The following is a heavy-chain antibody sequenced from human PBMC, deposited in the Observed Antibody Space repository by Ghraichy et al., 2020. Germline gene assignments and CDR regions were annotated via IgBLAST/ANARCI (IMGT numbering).Heavy chain of an antibody. CDR3: ARGPADFWSGYSHYHYYMDV. CDR2: IDHSAST. D-gene: IGHD3-3*01. V-gene: IGHV4-34*01. CDR1: GGSFSNYY. Sequence: SETLSLTCAVYGGSFSNYYWSWIRQPPGRGLEWIGEIDHSASTNYSPSLKSRVTMSVDTSKNQFSLKLSSVTAADTAVYYCARGPADFWSGYSHYHYYMDVCGKGTTVIVSS. J-gene: IGHJ6*03.